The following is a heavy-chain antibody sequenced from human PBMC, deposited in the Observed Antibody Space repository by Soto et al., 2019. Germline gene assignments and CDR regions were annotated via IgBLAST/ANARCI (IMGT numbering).Heavy chain of an antibody. V-gene: IGHV3-23*01. CDR1: GFIFSDHA. Sequence: EVQLLESGGGLVQPGGSLRLSCEASGFIFSDHAMSWVRQAPGRGLEWVSAISGNGIATYYADSVKGRFTISRDNSKNTLYLQMNRLSADDPAVYYCARDAISMVRGNNNWFDPWGQGTLVTVSS. CDR2: ISGNGIAT. D-gene: IGHD3-10*01. J-gene: IGHJ5*02. CDR3: ARDAISMVRGNNNWFDP.